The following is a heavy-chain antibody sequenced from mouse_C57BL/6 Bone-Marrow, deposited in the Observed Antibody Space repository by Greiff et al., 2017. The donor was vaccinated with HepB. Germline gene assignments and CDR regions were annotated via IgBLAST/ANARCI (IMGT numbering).Heavy chain of an antibody. Sequence: EVKLLESGPGMVKPSQSLSLTCTVTGYSITSGYDWHWIRHFPGNKLEWMGYISYSGSTNYNPSLKSRISITHDTSKNHFFLKLNSVTTEDTATYYCAIGYYGSSFAYWGQGTLVTVSA. CDR1: GYSITSGYD. V-gene: IGHV3-1*01. CDR3: AIGYYGSSFAY. D-gene: IGHD1-1*01. CDR2: ISYSGST. J-gene: IGHJ3*01.